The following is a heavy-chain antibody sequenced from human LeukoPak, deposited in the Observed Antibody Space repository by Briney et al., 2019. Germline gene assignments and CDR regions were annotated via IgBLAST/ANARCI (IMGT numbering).Heavy chain of an antibody. CDR3: ARVYSSGPLPYYYGMDV. CDR1: GFTFSSYA. Sequence: GGSLRLSCAASGFTFSSYAMHWVRQAPGKGLEWVAVISYDGSNKYYADSVKGRFSISRDNSKNTLYLQMNSLRAEDTAVYYCARVYSSGPLPYYYGMDVWGQGTTVTVSS. CDR2: ISYDGSNK. V-gene: IGHV3-30-3*01. D-gene: IGHD6-19*01. J-gene: IGHJ6*02.